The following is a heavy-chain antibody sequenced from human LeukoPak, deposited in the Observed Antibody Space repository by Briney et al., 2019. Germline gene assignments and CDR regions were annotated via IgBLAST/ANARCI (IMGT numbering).Heavy chain of an antibody. CDR2: INGDGSIT. CDR1: GFTFSKYW. D-gene: IGHD5-18*01. Sequence: GGSLRLSCAASGFTFSKYWMHWVRQAPGKGLVWVSRINGDGSITTHADSVKGRFTISRDNAKNTVYLQMNSLRAEDTAVYYCARDTASAFDMWGQGTTVTVSS. J-gene: IGHJ3*02. CDR3: ARDTASAFDM. V-gene: IGHV3-74*01.